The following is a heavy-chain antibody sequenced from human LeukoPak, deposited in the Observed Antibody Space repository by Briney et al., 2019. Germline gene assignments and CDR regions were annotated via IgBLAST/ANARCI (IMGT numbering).Heavy chain of an antibody. J-gene: IGHJ3*02. CDR2: MNPNSGNT. CDR1: GYTFTSYD. D-gene: IGHD3-10*01. CDR3: ARGSITMVRGVRSDAFDI. Sequence: ASVKVSCEASGYTFTSYDINWVRQATGQGLEWMGWMNPNSGNTGYAQKFQGRVTMTRNTSISTAYMELSSLRSEDTAVYYCARGSITMVRGVRSDAFDIWGQGTMVTVSS. V-gene: IGHV1-8*01.